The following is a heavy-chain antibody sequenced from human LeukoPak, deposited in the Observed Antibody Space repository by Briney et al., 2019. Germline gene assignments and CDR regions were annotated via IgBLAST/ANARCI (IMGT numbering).Heavy chain of an antibody. V-gene: IGHV4-59*08. Sequence: PSETLSLTSTVSGGSISSYYWSWIRQPPGKGLEWIGYIYYSGSTNYNPSLKSRVTISVDTSKNQFSLKLSSVTAADTAVYYCARLSTRYYYYGMDVWGQGTTVTVSS. J-gene: IGHJ6*02. CDR3: ARLSTRYYYYGMDV. CDR1: GGSISSYY. CDR2: IYYSGST.